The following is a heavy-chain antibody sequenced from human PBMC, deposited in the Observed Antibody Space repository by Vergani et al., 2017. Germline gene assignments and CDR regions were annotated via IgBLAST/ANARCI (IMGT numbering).Heavy chain of an antibody. CDR1: GFTFSSYS. CDR2: ISSSSSYI. V-gene: IGHV3-21*01. Sequence: VQLVESGGGLVKPGGSLRLSCAASGFTFSSYSMNWVRQAPGKGLEWVSSISSSSSYIYYADSVKGRFTNSRDNAKNYLYLLMNSLRAEDTAVYYCATLYGDYALNYYYGMDVWGQGTTVTVSS. CDR3: ATLYGDYALNYYYGMDV. J-gene: IGHJ6*02. D-gene: IGHD4-17*01.